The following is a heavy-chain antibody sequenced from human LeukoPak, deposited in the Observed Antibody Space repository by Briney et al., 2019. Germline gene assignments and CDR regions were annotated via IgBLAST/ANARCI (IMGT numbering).Heavy chain of an antibody. CDR3: ARDLTAGTRGY. V-gene: IGHV4-34*01. CDR2: INHSGST. D-gene: IGHD3-9*01. CDR1: GGSFSGYY. J-gene: IGHJ4*02. Sequence: PSETLSLTCAVYGGSFSGYYWSWIRQPPGKGLEWIGEINHSGSTYYNPSLKSRVTISVDTSKNQFSLKLSSVTAADTAVYYCARDLTAGTRGYWGQGTLVTVSS.